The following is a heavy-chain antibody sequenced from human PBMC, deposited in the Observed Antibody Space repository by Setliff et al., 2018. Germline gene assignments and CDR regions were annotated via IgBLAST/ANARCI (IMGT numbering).Heavy chain of an antibody. Sequence: SETLSLTCTVSGGSITSGSNYWSWIRQPAGRGLEWMGHIDPSGNTNYHPSLRSRVTISRDTSKNQFSLKLTSVTAADTAVYFCARSLSSGSYWNPRPFYSDSWGQGTLVTVAS. J-gene: IGHJ4*02. CDR2: IDPSGNT. D-gene: IGHD3-10*01. CDR1: GGSITSGSNY. CDR3: ARSLSSGSYWNPRPFYSDS. V-gene: IGHV4-61*09.